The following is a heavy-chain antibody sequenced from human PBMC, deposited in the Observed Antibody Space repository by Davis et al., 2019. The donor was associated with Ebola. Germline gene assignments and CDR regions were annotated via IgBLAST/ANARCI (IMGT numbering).Heavy chain of an antibody. Sequence: GESLKISCAASGFTFSSYSMNWVRQAPGKGLEWVSYISSSSSTIYYADSVKGRFTISRDNAKNSLYLQMNSLRDEDTAVYYCARDDPMGATGSDYWGQGTLVTVSS. J-gene: IGHJ4*02. CDR3: ARDDPMGATGSDY. V-gene: IGHV3-48*02. D-gene: IGHD1-26*01. CDR1: GFTFSSYS. CDR2: ISSSSSTI.